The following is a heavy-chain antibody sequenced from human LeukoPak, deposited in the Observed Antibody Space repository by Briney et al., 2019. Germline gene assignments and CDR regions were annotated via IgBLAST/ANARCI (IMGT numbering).Heavy chain of an antibody. Sequence: ASVKVSCKASGYTFTSYDINWVRQATGQGLEWMGWMNPNSGNTGYAQKFQGRVTMTRNTSISTAYMELSSLRSEDTAVYYCARNGRLDYYYYYVDVWGKGTTVTVSS. D-gene: IGHD2-8*01. CDR3: ARNGRLDYYYYYVDV. V-gene: IGHV1-8*01. CDR2: MNPNSGNT. CDR1: GYTFTSYD. J-gene: IGHJ6*03.